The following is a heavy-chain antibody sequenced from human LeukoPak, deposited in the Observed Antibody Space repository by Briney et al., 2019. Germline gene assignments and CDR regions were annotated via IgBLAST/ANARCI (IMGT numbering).Heavy chain of an antibody. Sequence: QPGGSLRLSCAASGFTFSGFDMNWVRQAPGKGLDWVSYISSSGSTIYYADSVKGRFTISRDNAKNSLYLQMSSLRAEDTAVYYCARVGWELNHWGQGTLVTVSS. J-gene: IGHJ5*02. D-gene: IGHD1-26*01. CDR2: ISSSGSTI. V-gene: IGHV3-48*03. CDR1: GFTFSGFD. CDR3: ARVGWELNH.